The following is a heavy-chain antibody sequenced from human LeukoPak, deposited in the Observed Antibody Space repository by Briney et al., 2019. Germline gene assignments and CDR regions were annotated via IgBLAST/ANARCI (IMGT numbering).Heavy chain of an antibody. CDR3: VSPSYGSGSYELDY. J-gene: IGHJ4*02. CDR1: GFSFSNYA. D-gene: IGHD3-10*01. Sequence: GGSLRLSCSASGFSFSNYAMHWVRQAPGKGLEYVSSISSNGGSTYYADSVKGRFTISRDDSKNTLYLQMSSLRAEDTAVYYCVSPSYGSGSYELDYWGQGTLVTVSS. V-gene: IGHV3-64D*06. CDR2: ISSNGGST.